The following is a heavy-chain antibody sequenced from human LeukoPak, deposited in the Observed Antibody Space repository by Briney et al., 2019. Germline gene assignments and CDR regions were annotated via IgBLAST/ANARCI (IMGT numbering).Heavy chain of an antibody. CDR1: GGSISSYY. Sequence: PSVTLSLTCTVSGGSISSYYWSWIRQPPGKGLEWIGYIYYSGSTNYNPSLKSRVTISVDTSKNQFSLKLSSVTAADTAVYYCARSGGGWRYFDYWGQGILVTVSS. D-gene: IGHD6-19*01. CDR2: IYYSGST. V-gene: IGHV4-59*01. CDR3: ARSGGGWRYFDY. J-gene: IGHJ4*02.